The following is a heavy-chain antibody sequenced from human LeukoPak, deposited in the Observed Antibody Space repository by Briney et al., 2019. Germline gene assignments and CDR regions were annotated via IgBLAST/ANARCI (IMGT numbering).Heavy chain of an antibody. CDR2: ISSSSSYI. J-gene: IGHJ3*02. D-gene: IGHD2-15*01. Sequence: SGGSLRLSCAASGFTFSSYSMNWVRQAPGKGLEWVSSISSSSSYIYYADSVKGRFTISRDNAKNTLYLQMNSLRAEDTAVYYCAKADSHDAFDIWGQGTMVTVSS. CDR3: AKADSHDAFDI. V-gene: IGHV3-21*04. CDR1: GFTFSSYS.